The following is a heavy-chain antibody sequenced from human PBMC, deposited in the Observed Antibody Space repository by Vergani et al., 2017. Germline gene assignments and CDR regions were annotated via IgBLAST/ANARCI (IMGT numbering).Heavy chain of an antibody. CDR3: AGGYYDSSATDAFDS. D-gene: IGHD3-22*01. J-gene: IGHJ3*02. V-gene: IGHV1-69*02. CDR2: IIPILGIA. Sequence: QVQLVQSGAEVKKPGSSVKVSCKASGGTFSSYTISWVRQAPGQGLEWMGRIIPILGIANYAQKFQGRVTITADKSTSTAYMELSSLRSEDTAVYYCAGGYYDSSATDAFDSWDQGTMVTVSS. CDR1: GGTFSSYT.